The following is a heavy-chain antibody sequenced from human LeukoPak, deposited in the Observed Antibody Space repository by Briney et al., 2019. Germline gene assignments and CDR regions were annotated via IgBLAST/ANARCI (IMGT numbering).Heavy chain of an antibody. V-gene: IGHV1-18*01. D-gene: IGHD3-22*01. J-gene: IGHJ4*02. Sequence: GASVKVSCKASGYTFISYNISWVRQAPGQGLEWMGWINAYNGNTNYAQNLQDRVTMTTDTSTSTAYMELRSLRSDDTALYYCARNYDRRPFDYWGQGTLVTVSS. CDR3: ARNYDRRPFDY. CDR1: GYTFISYN. CDR2: INAYNGNT.